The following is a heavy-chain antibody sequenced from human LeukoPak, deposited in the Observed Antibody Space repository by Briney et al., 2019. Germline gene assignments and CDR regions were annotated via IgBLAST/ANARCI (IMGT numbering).Heavy chain of an antibody. Sequence: PGGSLRLSCAASGFTLSSYSRNWVRQAPGKGLEWVSSINYRSNDIEYAASEGGRYTIPRHNASQPLFLQVNSLRADGMSVYYCARVYSSSWYSGYLYMDLWGKGTTVAVSS. D-gene: IGHD6-13*01. CDR3: ARVYSSSWYSGYLYMDL. CDR1: GFTLSSYS. J-gene: IGHJ6*03. CDR2: INYRSNDI. V-gene: IGHV3-21*01.